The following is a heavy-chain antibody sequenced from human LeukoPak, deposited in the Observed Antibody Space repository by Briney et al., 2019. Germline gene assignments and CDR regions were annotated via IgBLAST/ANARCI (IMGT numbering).Heavy chain of an antibody. CDR1: GGTFSSYA. D-gene: IGHD5-12*01. CDR2: IIPIFGTA. J-gene: IGHJ4*02. V-gene: IGHV1-69*05. CDR3: ARSPEWGSGYVIDY. Sequence: SVKVSYKASGGTFSSYAISWVRQAPGQGLEWMGGIIPIFGTANYAQKFQGRVTITTDESTSTAYMELSSLRSEDTVVYYCARSPEWGSGYVIDYWGQGTLVTVSS.